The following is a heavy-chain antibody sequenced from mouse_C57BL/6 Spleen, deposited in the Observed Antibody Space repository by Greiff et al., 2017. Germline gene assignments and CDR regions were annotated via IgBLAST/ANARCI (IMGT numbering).Heavy chain of an antibody. V-gene: IGHV1-82*01. CDR2: IYPGDGDT. CDR3: ARGDFFDY. CDR1: GYAFSSSW. J-gene: IGHJ2*01. Sequence: QVQLQQSGPELVKPGASVKISCKASGYAFSSSWMNWVKQRPGKGLEWIGRIYPGDGDTNYNGKFKGKATLTADKSSSTAYMQLSSLRSEDSAVYFCARGDFFDYWGQGTTLTVSS.